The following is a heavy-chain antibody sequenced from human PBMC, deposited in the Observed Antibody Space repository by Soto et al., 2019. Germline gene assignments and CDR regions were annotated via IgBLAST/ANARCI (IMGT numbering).Heavy chain of an antibody. CDR3: AKRHYYDSSDEARPYYYYYYGMDV. J-gene: IGHJ6*02. CDR1: GFTFSSYG. CDR2: ISYDGSNK. Sequence: PGGSLRLSCAASGFTFSSYGMHWVRQAPGKGLEWVAVISYDGSNKYYADSVKGRFTISRDNSKNTLYLQMNSLRAEDTAVYYCAKRHYYDSSDEARPYYYYYYGMDVWGQGTTVTVSS. V-gene: IGHV3-30*18. D-gene: IGHD3-22*01.